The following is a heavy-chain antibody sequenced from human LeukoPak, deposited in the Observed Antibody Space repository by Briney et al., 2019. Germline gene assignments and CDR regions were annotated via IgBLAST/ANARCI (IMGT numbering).Heavy chain of an antibody. CDR2: IGSSGGPI. V-gene: IGHV3-48*03. Sequence: GGSLRLSCAASGFTFSRYEMNWVRQAPGKGLEWVSFIGSSGGPIYYADSVKGRFTISRDNDKNSLYLQMDSLRAEDTAVYYCAREVYYYDSSGYYSPLGAFDIWGQGTMVTVSS. CDR3: AREVYYYDSSGYYSPLGAFDI. J-gene: IGHJ3*02. D-gene: IGHD3-22*01. CDR1: GFTFSRYE.